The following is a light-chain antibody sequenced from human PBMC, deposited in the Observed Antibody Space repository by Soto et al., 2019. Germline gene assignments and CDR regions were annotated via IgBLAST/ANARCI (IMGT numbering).Light chain of an antibody. CDR1: DSNIGANT. J-gene: IGLJ1*01. CDR2: SSN. Sequence: QSVLTQPPSASGTPGQRVSISCSGSDSNIGANTANWYQQLPGTAPKLLIHSSNKRPSGVPDRFSGSKSGTSASLAISGLQSEDEAEYYCAAWDDSLNGHVFGTGTKVTVL. V-gene: IGLV1-44*01. CDR3: AAWDDSLNGHV.